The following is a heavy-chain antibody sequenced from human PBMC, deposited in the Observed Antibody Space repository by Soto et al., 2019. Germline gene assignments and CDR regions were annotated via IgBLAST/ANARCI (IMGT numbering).Heavy chain of an antibody. CDR2: ISYDGSEK. V-gene: IGHV3-30*18. Sequence: GGSLRLSCAASGFSFSSYGMHWVRQAPGKGLEWVGVISYDGSEKYYADSVRGGFTISRDNYKNMLYLQMTSLTAEDTVLYYCGNRRADGYYSGAYWGQGTLVTVSS. CDR1: GFSFSSYG. J-gene: IGHJ4*02. D-gene: IGHD5-12*01. CDR3: GNRRADGYYSGAY.